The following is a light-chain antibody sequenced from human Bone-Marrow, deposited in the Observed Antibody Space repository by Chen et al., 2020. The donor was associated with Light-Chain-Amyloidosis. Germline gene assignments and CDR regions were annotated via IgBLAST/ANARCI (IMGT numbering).Light chain of an antibody. CDR1: DLPTKY. Sequence: SYELTQPPSVSVSPGQTARITCSGDDLPTKYAYWYQQKPGQAPVLVIHRDTERPSGISERFSGSSSGTTATLTITGVQAEDEAAYHCQSADSSGTYDVIFGGGTKLTVL. J-gene: IGLJ2*01. V-gene: IGLV3-25*03. CDR3: QSADSSGTYDVI. CDR2: RDT.